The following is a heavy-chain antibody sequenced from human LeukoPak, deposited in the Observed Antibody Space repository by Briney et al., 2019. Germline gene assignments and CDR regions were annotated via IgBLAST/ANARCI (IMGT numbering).Heavy chain of an antibody. Sequence: GASVNVSCKASGYTFTSYGISWVRQAPGQGLEWMGWISAYNGNTNYAQKLQGRVTMTTDTSTSTAYMELRSLRSGDTAVYYCARGIPSGSYKYYFDYWGQGTLVTVSS. D-gene: IGHD1-26*01. CDR1: GYTFTSYG. CDR3: ARGIPSGSYKYYFDY. V-gene: IGHV1-18*01. J-gene: IGHJ4*02. CDR2: ISAYNGNT.